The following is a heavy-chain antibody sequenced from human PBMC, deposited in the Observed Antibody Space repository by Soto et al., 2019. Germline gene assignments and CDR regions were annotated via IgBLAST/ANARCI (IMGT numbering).Heavy chain of an antibody. CDR2: ISAYNGNT. CDR3: AREMIVVVPAAAIGPKGYGMDV. D-gene: IGHD2-2*01. J-gene: IGHJ6*02. V-gene: IGHV1-18*04. CDR1: GYTFTSYG. Sequence: GASVKVSCKASGYTFTSYGISWVRQAPGQGLEWMGWISAYNGNTNYAQKLQGRVTMTTDTSTSTAYMELRSLRSDDTAVYYCAREMIVVVPAAAIGPKGYGMDVWGQGTTVTVSS.